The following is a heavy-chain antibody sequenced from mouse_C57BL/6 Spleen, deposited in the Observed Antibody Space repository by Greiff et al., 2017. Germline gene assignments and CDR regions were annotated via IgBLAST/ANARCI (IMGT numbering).Heavy chain of an antibody. J-gene: IGHJ1*03. D-gene: IGHD1-1*01. CDR2: IDPETGGT. CDR1: GYTFTDYE. CDR3: TRTYGSSSHWYFDV. Sequence: QVHVKQSGAELVRPGASVTLSCKASGYTFTDYEMHWVKQTPVHGLEWIGAIDPETGGTAYNQKFKGKAILTADKSSSTAYMELRSLTSEDSAVDYCTRTYGSSSHWYFDVWGTGTTVTVSS. V-gene: IGHV1-15*01.